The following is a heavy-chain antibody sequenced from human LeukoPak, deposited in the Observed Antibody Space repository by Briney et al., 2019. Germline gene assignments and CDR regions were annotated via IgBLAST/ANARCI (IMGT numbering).Heavy chain of an antibody. CDR2: ISSSSSYI. CDR3: ARGNNWGTFEADY. CDR1: GFTFSSYS. V-gene: IGHV3-21*01. Sequence: GGSLRLSCAASGFTFSSYSMNWVRQAPGKGLEWVSSISSSSSYIYYADSVKGRFTISRDNAKNSLYLQMNSLRAEDTAVYYCARGNNWGTFEADYWGQGTLVTVSS. D-gene: IGHD1-1*01. J-gene: IGHJ4*02.